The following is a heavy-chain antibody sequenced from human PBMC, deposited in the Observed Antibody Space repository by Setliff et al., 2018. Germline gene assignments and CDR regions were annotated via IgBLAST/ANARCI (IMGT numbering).Heavy chain of an antibody. CDR2: ISYDGRTD. D-gene: IGHD3-9*01. CDR3: ARLGGDSTGYSLDY. CDR1: GFTFSSYA. V-gene: IGHV3-30*15. Sequence: PGGSLRLSCAASGFTFSSYAMHWVRQAPGKGPEWVALISYDGRTDYYADSVRGRSDISRDNSKNTLYLRMSSLRPEDTAIYYCARLGGDSTGYSLDYWGQGSLVTVSS. J-gene: IGHJ4*02.